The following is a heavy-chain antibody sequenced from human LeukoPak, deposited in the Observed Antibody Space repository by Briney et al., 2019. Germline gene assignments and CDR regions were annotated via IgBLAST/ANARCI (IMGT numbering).Heavy chain of an antibody. CDR3: AKDRLQAVAYYGMDV. V-gene: IGHV3-30*18. Sequence: GGSLRLSCAASGFTFSSYGMHWVRQAPGKGLEWVAVISYDGSNKYYAVSVKGRFTISRDNSKNTLYLQVNSLRAEDTAVYYCAKDRLQAVAYYGMDVWGQGTTVTVSS. CDR2: ISYDGSNK. CDR1: GFTFSSYG. J-gene: IGHJ6*02. D-gene: IGHD6-19*01.